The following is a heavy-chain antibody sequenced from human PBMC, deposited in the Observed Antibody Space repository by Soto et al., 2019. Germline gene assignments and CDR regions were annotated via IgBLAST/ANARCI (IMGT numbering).Heavy chain of an antibody. D-gene: IGHD3-3*01. CDR1: GGSISSGDYF. V-gene: IGHV4-30-4*01. Sequence: PSETLSLTCTVSGGSISSGDYFXRWIRQPPGKGLEWIGYIYYSGSTYYNPSLKSRVTISVDTSKNQFSLKLSSVTAADPAVYYCARVVTIFGVVTYLDYWGQGTLVTVSS. CDR3: ARVVTIFGVVTYLDY. J-gene: IGHJ4*02. CDR2: IYYSGST.